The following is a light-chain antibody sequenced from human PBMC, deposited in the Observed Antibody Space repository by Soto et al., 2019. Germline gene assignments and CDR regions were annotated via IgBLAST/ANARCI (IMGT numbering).Light chain of an antibody. CDR1: QSVGTY. V-gene: IGKV3-15*01. Sequence: EIVMTQSPATLSVSPGERATLSCRASQSVGTYLAWYQQKPGQAPRLLIYGASTRAAGIAPRFSGGGSGTEFTLNISSLQSEDFAVYYCQKYNDWPRTFGQGNKVGI. CDR3: QKYNDWPRT. CDR2: GAS. J-gene: IGKJ1*01.